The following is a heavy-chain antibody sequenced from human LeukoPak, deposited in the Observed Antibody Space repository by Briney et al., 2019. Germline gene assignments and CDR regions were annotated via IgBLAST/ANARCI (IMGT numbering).Heavy chain of an antibody. CDR2: IKQDGSKK. V-gene: IGHV3-7*04. CDR3: TRVGYIDEGIDY. Sequence: GGSLRLSCAASGFTFSSYAMSWVRQAPGEGLEWVANIKQDGSKKSYVDSVKGRFTISRDNAKNSLYLQMNSLRAEDTAIYYCTRVGYIDEGIDYWGQGTLVTVSS. CDR1: GFTFSSYA. D-gene: IGHD5-24*01. J-gene: IGHJ4*02.